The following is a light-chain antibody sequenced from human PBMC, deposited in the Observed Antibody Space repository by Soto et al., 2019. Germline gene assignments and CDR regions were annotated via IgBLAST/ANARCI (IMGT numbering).Light chain of an antibody. CDR2: WAS. CDR3: QQYYSTPWA. Sequence: DIVMTQSPDSLAVSLGERATINCKSSQNVLYSSNNKNYLTWYKQKPGQPPKLLIYWASTRESGVPNRFSGSGSGTEFTLTSSSLQAEDVAVYYCQQYYSTPWAFGQGKKVYIK. CDR1: QNVLYSSNNKNY. V-gene: IGKV4-1*01. J-gene: IGKJ1*01.